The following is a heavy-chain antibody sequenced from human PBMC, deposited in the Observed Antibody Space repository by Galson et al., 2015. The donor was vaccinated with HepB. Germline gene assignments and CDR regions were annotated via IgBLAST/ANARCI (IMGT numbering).Heavy chain of an antibody. CDR1: GDSFNNYA. Sequence: SVKVSCKASGDSFNNYAVNWLRQAPGQGLEWMGGIIPVFDTPIYAQGFQDRVTITAGKSTSTAYVELSSLNFEDTAVYYCARDRTQYYDTSGYSGAFDIWGQGTVVTVSS. CDR3: ARDRTQYYDTSGYSGAFDI. CDR2: IIPVFDTP. V-gene: IGHV1-69*06. D-gene: IGHD3-22*01. J-gene: IGHJ3*02.